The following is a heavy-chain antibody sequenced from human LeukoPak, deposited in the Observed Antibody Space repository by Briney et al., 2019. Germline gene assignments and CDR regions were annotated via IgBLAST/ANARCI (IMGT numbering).Heavy chain of an antibody. Sequence: SETLSLTCTVSGGSISSYYWSWIRQPPGKGLEWIGYIYYSGSTNYNPSLKSRVTISVETSKNQFSLKLSSVTAADTAVYYCAKEAYDSSGYRYYHFDYWGQGTLVTVSS. D-gene: IGHD3-22*01. J-gene: IGHJ4*02. CDR3: AKEAYDSSGYRYYHFDY. CDR2: IYYSGST. CDR1: GGSISSYY. V-gene: IGHV4-59*01.